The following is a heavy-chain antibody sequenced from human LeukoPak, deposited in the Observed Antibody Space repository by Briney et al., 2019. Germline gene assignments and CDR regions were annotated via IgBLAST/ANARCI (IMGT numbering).Heavy chain of an antibody. V-gene: IGHV3-15*01. D-gene: IGHD3-22*01. J-gene: IGHJ4*02. Sequence: GGSLRLSCAASGFTFSNAWMNWVRQAPGKGLEWVGRIKSKTDGGTTDYAAPVKGRFTISRDDSKNTLYLQMSSLKTEDTAVYYCTITYYYDNKGYYGLDYWGQGTLVTVSS. CDR3: TITYYYDNKGYYGLDY. CDR2: IKSKTDGGTT. CDR1: GFTFSNAW.